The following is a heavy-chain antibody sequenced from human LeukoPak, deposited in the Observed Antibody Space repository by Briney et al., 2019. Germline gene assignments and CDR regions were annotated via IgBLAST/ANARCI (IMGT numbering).Heavy chain of an antibody. CDR1: GFTFTSYG. V-gene: IGHV1-18*01. CDR2: ISAYNGNT. J-gene: IGHJ4*02. Sequence: ASVKVSCKASGFTFTSYGISWVRQAPGQGLEWMGWISAYNGNTNYAQKLQGRVTMTTDTSTSTAYMELRSLRSDDTAVYYCARDYLRLYYGDCFGYWGQGTLVTVSS. CDR3: ARDYLRLYYGDCFGY. D-gene: IGHD4-17*01.